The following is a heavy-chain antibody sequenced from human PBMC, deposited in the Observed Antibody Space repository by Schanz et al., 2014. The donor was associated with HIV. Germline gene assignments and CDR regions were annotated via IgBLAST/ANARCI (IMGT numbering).Heavy chain of an antibody. Sequence: EVQLVESGGGLVQPGRSLRLSCAASGFTFDDYVMHWVRQAPGKGLEWVAVSSHDGSVKFYGDSVKGRFTISRDNAKNSLYVQMNRLRAEDTALYYCARVWADYGMDVWGQGTTVTVSS. V-gene: IGHV3-9*01. D-gene: IGHD3-16*01. CDR3: ARVWADYGMDV. J-gene: IGHJ6*02. CDR1: GFTFDDYV. CDR2: SSHDGSVK.